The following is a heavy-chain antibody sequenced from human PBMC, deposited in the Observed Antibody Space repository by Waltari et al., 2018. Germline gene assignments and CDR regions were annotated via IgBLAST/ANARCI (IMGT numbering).Heavy chain of an antibody. J-gene: IGHJ3*02. Sequence: EVQLVESGGGLVKPGGSLRLSCVASGFAFSTYSMAWVRQAPGKGLEWVSCISSSFYSSSTYYEDSVKGRFTISRDDAKKSLYLQMKSLRVEDTAVYYCTRGDNSNDLSAFDIWGQGTMVTVSS. D-gene: IGHD1-1*01. CDR3: TRGDNSNDLSAFDI. CDR1: GFAFSTYS. V-gene: IGHV3-21*01. CDR2: ISSSFYSSST.